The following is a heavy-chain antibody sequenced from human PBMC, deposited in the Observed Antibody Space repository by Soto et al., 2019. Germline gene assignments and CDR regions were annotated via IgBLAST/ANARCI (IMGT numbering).Heavy chain of an antibody. J-gene: IGHJ4*02. D-gene: IGHD6-19*01. V-gene: IGHV4-4*07. CDR3: ARVHSSGHGVDY. CDR2: IYASGST. Sequence: SETLSLTCVVSGGSIRSDYWSWIRQPAGEGLEWVGRIYASGSTNYNPSLRSRVAMSIDASRNQFSLELTAVTAADTALYYCARVHSSGHGVDYWGPGTLVTVSS. CDR1: GGSIRSDY.